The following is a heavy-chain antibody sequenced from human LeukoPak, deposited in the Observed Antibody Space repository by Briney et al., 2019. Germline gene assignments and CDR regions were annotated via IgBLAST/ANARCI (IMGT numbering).Heavy chain of an antibody. V-gene: IGHV3-48*03. Sequence: GGSLRLSCAASGFTFSSYEMNWVRQAPGKGLEWISYISSSGSTMYYADSVKGRFTISRDNAKNSLYLQMNSLRAEDTAVYYCARGGRAAFDIWGQGTMVTVSS. D-gene: IGHD3-16*01. CDR3: ARGGRAAFDI. CDR2: ISSSGSTM. J-gene: IGHJ3*02. CDR1: GFTFSSYE.